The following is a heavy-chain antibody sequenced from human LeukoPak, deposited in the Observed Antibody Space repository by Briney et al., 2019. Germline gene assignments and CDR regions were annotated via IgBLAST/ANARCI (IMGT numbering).Heavy chain of an antibody. J-gene: IGHJ4*02. CDR3: ASRDSKDGSYYFDY. CDR2: IIPIFGTA. V-gene: IGHV1-69*05. CDR1: GGTFSSYA. D-gene: IGHD4-11*01. Sequence: EASVKVSCKASGGTFSSYAISWVRQAPGQGLEWMGGIIPIFGTANYAQEFQGRVTITTDESTSTAYMELSSLRSEDTAVYYCASRDSKDGSYYFDYWGQGTLVTVS.